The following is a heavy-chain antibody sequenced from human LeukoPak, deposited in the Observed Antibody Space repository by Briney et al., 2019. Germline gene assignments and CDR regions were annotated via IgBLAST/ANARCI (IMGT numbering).Heavy chain of an antibody. V-gene: IGHV3-23*01. J-gene: IGHJ4*02. Sequence: GGSLRLSCAASGFTFSSHGMNWVRQAPGKGLEWVSGISPSGGITYYTDSVKGRFTISRDNSKNTVSLQMNSLRAEDTAVYYCAKANQNVLLWFGELKVVDYWGQGTLVTVSS. D-gene: IGHD3-10*01. CDR1: GFTFSSHG. CDR3: AKANQNVLLWFGELKVVDY. CDR2: ISPSGGIT.